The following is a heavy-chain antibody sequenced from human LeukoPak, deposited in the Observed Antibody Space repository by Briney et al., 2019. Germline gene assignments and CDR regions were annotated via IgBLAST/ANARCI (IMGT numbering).Heavy chain of an antibody. CDR1: GGTFSSYA. V-gene: IGHV1-69*13. J-gene: IGHJ3*02. CDR3: ARLSREARHWGDAFDI. D-gene: IGHD3-16*01. CDR2: IIPIFGTA. Sequence: SVKVSCKASGGTFSSYAISWVRQAPGQGLEWMGGIIPIFGTANYAQKFQGRVTITADESTSTAYMELSSLRSEDTAVYYCARLSREARHWGDAFDIWGQGTMVIVSS.